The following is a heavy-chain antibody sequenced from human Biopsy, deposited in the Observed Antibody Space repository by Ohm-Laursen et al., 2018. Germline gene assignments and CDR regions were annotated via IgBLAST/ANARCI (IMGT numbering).Heavy chain of an antibody. Sequence: GASVKVSCKASGDTSRNLAINWVRQAPGQGLEWLGGNIPILGTGNYAQKFQDRVTVAADTSTSTATMELRSLRSDDTAVYYCATKLTGYFHHWGQGTLVIVSS. J-gene: IGHJ1*01. CDR1: GDTSRNLA. CDR3: ATKLTGYFHH. D-gene: IGHD3-9*01. CDR2: NIPILGTG. V-gene: IGHV1-69*06.